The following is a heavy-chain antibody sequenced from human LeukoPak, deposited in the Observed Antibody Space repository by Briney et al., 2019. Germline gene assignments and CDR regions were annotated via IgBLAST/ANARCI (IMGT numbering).Heavy chain of an antibody. CDR1: GFRFGRDW. J-gene: IGHJ1*01. Sequence: GGSLRLTCVASGFRFGRDWFSWVRQAPGKGLEWVACVKQDGTEKNYVVSVWGRFTVSVDNGKNSLYLQMNSLRAEDTAKYYCATLDSTKSVLWGRGTAVIVSS. CDR3: ATLDSTKSVL. D-gene: IGHD2-2*01. V-gene: IGHV3-7*01. CDR2: VKQDGTEK.